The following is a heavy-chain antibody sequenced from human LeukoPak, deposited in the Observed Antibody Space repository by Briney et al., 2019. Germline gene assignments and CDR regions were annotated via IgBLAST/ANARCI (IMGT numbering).Heavy chain of an antibody. CDR2: IIPIVEIT. V-gene: IGHV1-69*04. CDR1: GGTFSNYV. Sequence: SVKVSCKASGGTFSNYVISWVRQAPGQGLEWMGRIIPIVEITNYAENYQGRVTFTADKSTNTAYMHLNSLRSDDTAVYFCGRNEEGFGESLIGWGQGTLVTVSS. D-gene: IGHD3-10*01. J-gene: IGHJ4*02. CDR3: GRNEEGFGESLIG.